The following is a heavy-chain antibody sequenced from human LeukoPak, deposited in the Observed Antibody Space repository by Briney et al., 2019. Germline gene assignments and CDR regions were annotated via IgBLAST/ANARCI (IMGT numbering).Heavy chain of an antibody. CDR1: GFTFNSYS. V-gene: IGHV3-66*01. D-gene: IGHD1-26*01. CDR3: VVGATPFDY. J-gene: IGHJ4*02. CDR2: IYSGGST. Sequence: GGSLRLSCAASGFTFNSYSMNWVRQAPGKGLEWVSVIYSGGSTYYADSVKGRFTISRDNSKNTLYLQMNSLRAEDTAVYYCVVGATPFDYWGQGTLVTVSS.